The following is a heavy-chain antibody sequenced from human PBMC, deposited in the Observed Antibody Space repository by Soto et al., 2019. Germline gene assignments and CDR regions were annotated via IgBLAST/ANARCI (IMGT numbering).Heavy chain of an antibody. J-gene: IGHJ4*02. Sequence: QVQLQESGPGLVKPSQTLSLTCTVSGGSISSGGYYWSWIRQHPGKGLEWIGYIYYSGSTYYNPSLKSRVTISVDTSKNQFALKLSSVTAADTAVYYCASRRYCGGDCYSFDYWGQGTLVTVSS. CDR1: GGSISSGGYY. D-gene: IGHD2-21*02. CDR2: IYYSGST. V-gene: IGHV4-31*03. CDR3: ASRRYCGGDCYSFDY.